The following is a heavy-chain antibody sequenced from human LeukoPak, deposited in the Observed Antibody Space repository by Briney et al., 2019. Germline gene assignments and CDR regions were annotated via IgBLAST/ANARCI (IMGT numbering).Heavy chain of an antibody. Sequence: PGRPLRLSCGASGFTFSTYAMHWVRQTPDKGLEWAAFISSGRTSENYADSVKGRFTISRDNSKNTLYLRMNNLTPEDTAVYYCAKGYGSSTSYGNWFDPWGQGTLVTVSS. V-gene: IGHV3-30*18. D-gene: IGHD2-2*01. J-gene: IGHJ5*02. CDR3: AKGYGSSTSYGNWFDP. CDR2: ISSGRTSE. CDR1: GFTFSTYA.